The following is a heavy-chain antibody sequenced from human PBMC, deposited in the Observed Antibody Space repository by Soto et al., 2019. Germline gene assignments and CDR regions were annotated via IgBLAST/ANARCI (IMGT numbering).Heavy chain of an antibody. CDR3: ARRREAIRRFYYYYGMDV. J-gene: IGHJ6*02. D-gene: IGHD1-26*01. V-gene: IGHV4-39*01. CDR1: GGSISSSSYY. CDR2: IYYSGST. Sequence: SETLSLTCTVSGGSISSSSYYWGWIRQPPGKGLEWIGSIYYSGSTYYNPSLKSRVTISVDTSKNQFSLKLSSVTAADTAVYYCARRREAIRRFYYYYGMDVWGQGTTVTVSS.